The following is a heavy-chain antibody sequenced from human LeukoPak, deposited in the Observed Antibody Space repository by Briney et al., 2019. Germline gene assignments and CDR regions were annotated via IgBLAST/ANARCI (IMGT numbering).Heavy chain of an antibody. Sequence: GGSLRLSCAASGFTFSNYWMSWVRQAPGKGLEWVANIRQDGSEKNYVDSVRGRFTISRDNAKNSLYLQTNSLTVENMAVYYCARDTSGPDYWGQGTLVTVSS. V-gene: IGHV3-7*01. CDR2: IRQDGSEK. D-gene: IGHD6-19*01. CDR1: GFTFSNYW. CDR3: ARDTSGPDY. J-gene: IGHJ4*02.